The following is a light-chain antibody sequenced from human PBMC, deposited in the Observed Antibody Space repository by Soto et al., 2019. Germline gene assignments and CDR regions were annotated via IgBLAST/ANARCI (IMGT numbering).Light chain of an antibody. CDR2: GAS. V-gene: IGKV3-20*01. CDR1: QSVSNNY. CDR3: QQYGDRPRT. Sequence: EIVLTQSPGTLSLSPGERATLSCRASQSVSNNYLAWYQQKPGQAPRLLIYGASNRATGIPDRFSGSGSGTDFTLTISSLESEDFAVYFCQQYGDRPRTFGQGTKVEIK. J-gene: IGKJ1*01.